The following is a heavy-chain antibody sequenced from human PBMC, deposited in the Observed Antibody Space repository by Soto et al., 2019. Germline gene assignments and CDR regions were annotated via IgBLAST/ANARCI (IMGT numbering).Heavy chain of an antibody. D-gene: IGHD3-9*01. V-gene: IGHV4-39*01. CDR3: FSYRVYGGTWKNVLSGYYKSRRRLFDP. CDR1: GGSISSSSYY. CDR2: IYYSGST. Sequence: SETLSLTCTVSGGSISSSSYYWGWIRQPPGKGLEWIGSIYYSGSTYYNPSLKSRVTISVDTSKNQFSLKLSSVTAADTAVYYCFSYRVYGGTWKNVLSGYYKSRRRLFDPWGQGTLVTVSS. J-gene: IGHJ5*02.